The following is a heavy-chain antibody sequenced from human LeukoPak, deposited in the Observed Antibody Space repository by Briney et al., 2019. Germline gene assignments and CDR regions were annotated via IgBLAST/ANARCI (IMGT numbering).Heavy chain of an antibody. D-gene: IGHD3-10*01. CDR1: GFTFTTYG. J-gene: IGHJ4*02. Sequence: PGTSLRLSCAASGFTFTTYGMHWVRQSPGKGLEWVALITYDGYYKYYSDSVKGRFTISGDTSKNTLYLQMNSLRAEDTAVYYCARDLSPVVRASPMGYWGQGTLVTVSS. V-gene: IGHV3-30*03. CDR2: ITYDGYYK. CDR3: ARDLSPVVRASPMGY.